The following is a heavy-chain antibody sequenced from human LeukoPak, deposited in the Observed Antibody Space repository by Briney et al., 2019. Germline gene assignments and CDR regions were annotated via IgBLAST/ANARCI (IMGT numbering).Heavy chain of an antibody. CDR3: ARGDIAARLAN. Sequence: SETLSLTCSVSGGSISSYYWSWIRQPPGKGLEWIGYIYYSGSTNYNPSLKSRVTISVDTSKNQFSLKLSSVTAADTAVYYCARGDIAARLANWGQGTLVTVSS. CDR2: IYYSGST. V-gene: IGHV4-59*01. D-gene: IGHD6-6*01. J-gene: IGHJ4*02. CDR1: GGSISSYY.